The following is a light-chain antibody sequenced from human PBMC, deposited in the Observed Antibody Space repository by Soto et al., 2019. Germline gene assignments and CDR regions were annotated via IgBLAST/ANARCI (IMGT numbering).Light chain of an antibody. J-gene: IGKJ1*01. CDR1: QSVSSN. V-gene: IGKV3-15*01. Sequence: EIVMTQSLATLSVSPWERAALSCRASQSVSSNLAWYQHKPGQAPRLLIYGASTRATGIPARFSGNGSGTEFTLTISSLQSEDSAVYYCQQYNNWPRTFGQVTKVDI. CDR2: GAS. CDR3: QQYNNWPRT.